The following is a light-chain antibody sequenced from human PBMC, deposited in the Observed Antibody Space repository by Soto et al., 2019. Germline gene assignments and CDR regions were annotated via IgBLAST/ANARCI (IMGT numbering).Light chain of an antibody. Sequence: QSALTQPPSVSGAPGQRVTISCTGSSSNIGAGYDVHWYQQLPGTAPKLLIYDNINRPSGVPDRFSGSKSGTSASLAITGLQAEDEADYYCQSYDSSLSAYVFGGGTKLTVL. J-gene: IGLJ1*01. CDR3: QSYDSSLSAYV. V-gene: IGLV1-40*01. CDR2: DNI. CDR1: SSNIGAGYD.